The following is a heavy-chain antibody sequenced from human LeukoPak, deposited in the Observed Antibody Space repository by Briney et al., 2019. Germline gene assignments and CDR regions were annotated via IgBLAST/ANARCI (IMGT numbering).Heavy chain of an antibody. Sequence: PSETLSLTCTVPGVSIRSYYWSWIRQPPGKGLEWIGYIYYSGSTYYNPSLKSRVTISVDTSKNQFSLKLSSVTAADTAVYYCARGRYYFDYWGQGTLVTVSS. V-gene: IGHV4-59*12. J-gene: IGHJ4*02. CDR1: GVSIRSYY. CDR2: IYYSGST. CDR3: ARGRYYFDY.